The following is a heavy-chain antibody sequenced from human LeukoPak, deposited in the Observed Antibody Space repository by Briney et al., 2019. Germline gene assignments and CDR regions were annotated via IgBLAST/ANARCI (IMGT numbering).Heavy chain of an antibody. D-gene: IGHD2-15*01. V-gene: IGHV4-34*01. CDR3: ARGRCSGGSCYGRSYYCGMDV. J-gene: IGHJ6*02. Sequence: SETLSLTCAVYGGSFSGYYWSWIRQPPGKGLEWIGEINHSGSTNYNPSLKSRVTISVDTSKNQFSLKLSSVTAADTAVYYCARGRCSGGSCYGRSYYCGMDVWGQGTTVTVSS. CDR1: GGSFSGYY. CDR2: INHSGST.